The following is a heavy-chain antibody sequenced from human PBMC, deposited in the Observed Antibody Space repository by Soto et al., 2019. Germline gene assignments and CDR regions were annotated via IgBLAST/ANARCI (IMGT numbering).Heavy chain of an antibody. CDR1: GGTFSSYR. J-gene: IGHJ6*02. D-gene: IGHD3-10*01. CDR2: ITPVFGTP. Sequence: ASVKVSCKVSGGTFSSYRFSWVRQAPGQGLEWMGGITPVFGTPDYAQKFQGRVTVTADRSTNTAYMELSRLTSEDTAVYCARDLPSLEVRSYGMDVWGQGTTVTVSS. CDR3: ARDLPSLEVRSYGMDV. V-gene: IGHV1-69*06.